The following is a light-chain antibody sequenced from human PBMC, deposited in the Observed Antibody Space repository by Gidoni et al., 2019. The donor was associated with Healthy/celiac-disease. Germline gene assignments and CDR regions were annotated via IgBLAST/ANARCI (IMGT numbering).Light chain of an antibody. CDR3: QSYDSSLSAL. Sequence: QSVLPQPPSVSGAPGQGVTISCTGSSSNIGAGYDVHWYQQLPGTAPKLLIYGNSNRPSGVPDRFSGSKSGTSASLAITGLQAEDEADYYCQSYDSSLSALFGTGTKVTVL. V-gene: IGLV1-40*01. J-gene: IGLJ1*01. CDR2: GNS. CDR1: SSNIGAGYD.